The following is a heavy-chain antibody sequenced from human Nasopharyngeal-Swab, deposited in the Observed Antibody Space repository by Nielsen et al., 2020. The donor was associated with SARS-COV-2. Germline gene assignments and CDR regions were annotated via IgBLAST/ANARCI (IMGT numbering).Heavy chain of an antibody. J-gene: IGHJ4*02. D-gene: IGHD6-13*01. V-gene: IGHV3-11*06. CDR2: ISSNSSYI. CDR3: ARGGWEGIAAADTRVY. Sequence: GGSLRLSCAASGFTFSDYYMSWIRQAPGKGLEWVSSISSNSSYIYYADSVKGRFTISRDNAKHSLYLQMNSLRAEDTAVYYCARGGWEGIAAADTRVYWGQGTLVTVSS. CDR1: GFTFSDYY.